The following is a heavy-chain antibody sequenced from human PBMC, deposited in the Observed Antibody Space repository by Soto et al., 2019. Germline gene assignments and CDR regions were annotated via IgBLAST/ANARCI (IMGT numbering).Heavy chain of an antibody. CDR3: AKGNSPAL. Sequence: GGSLRHSCAASGFTLLNAAMSWCRQAPGKGLEWGSAISDSGRNTYYADSVKGRFTVSRDNSKNTPWLPMNSLSADDTAVYYSAKGNSPALWGQGILVTVSS. D-gene: IGHD2-21*01. CDR2: ISDSGRNT. V-gene: IGHV3-23*01. CDR1: GFTLLNAA. J-gene: IGHJ1*01.